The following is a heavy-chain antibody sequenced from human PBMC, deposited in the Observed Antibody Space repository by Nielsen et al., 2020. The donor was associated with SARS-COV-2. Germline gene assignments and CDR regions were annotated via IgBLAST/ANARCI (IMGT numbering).Heavy chain of an antibody. J-gene: IGHJ3*02. V-gene: IGHV4-34*01. CDR1: GGSLSGHS. D-gene: IGHD3-16*01. CDR3: ARHSPGGAFDI. Sequence: SETLSLTCAVYGGSLSGHSWSWIRQAPGKGLEWIGEINHSGSTYYNPSLKSRVTISVDRSKNQFSLKLSSVTAADTAVYYCARHSPGGAFDIWGQGTMVTVSS. CDR2: INHSGST.